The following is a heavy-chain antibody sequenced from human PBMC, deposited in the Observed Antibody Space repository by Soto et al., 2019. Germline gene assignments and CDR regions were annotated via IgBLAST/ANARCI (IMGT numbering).Heavy chain of an antibody. D-gene: IGHD6-19*01. CDR2: VPYTGAQT. CDR3: AKDWGRIAVAGWTD. V-gene: IGHV3-23*01. CDR1: GFTFSSYA. J-gene: IGHJ4*02. Sequence: EVQLLESGGGLVQPGGSLRLSCTASGFTFSSYAMSWARQAPGKGLEWLATFAVPYTGAQTFYADSVVGRLTISRDDSKKALYLQLNSLRVEDTAVYYCAKDWGRIAVAGWTDWGPGSLVTVSS.